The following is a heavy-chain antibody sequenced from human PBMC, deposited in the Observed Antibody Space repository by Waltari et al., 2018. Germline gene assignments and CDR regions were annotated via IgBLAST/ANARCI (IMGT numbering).Heavy chain of an antibody. CDR3: ATPFYNWDDPLHS. V-gene: IGHV3-23*01. Sequence: EVQLLESGGDLVPPGGSLKLSCAASGIPVSTYAINWVRLAPGTGLEWVSAITVGDDTYYADSVKGRFTISRDTSKDSVHLQMNGLRAEDTAIYYCATPFYNWDDPLHSWGQGTLVTVSS. CDR1: GIPVSTYA. CDR2: ITVGDDT. D-gene: IGHD1-20*01. J-gene: IGHJ4*02.